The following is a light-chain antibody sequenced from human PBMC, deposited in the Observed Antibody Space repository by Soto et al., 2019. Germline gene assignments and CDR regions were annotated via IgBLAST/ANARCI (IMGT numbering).Light chain of an antibody. J-gene: IGKJ2*01. V-gene: IGKV4-1*01. CDR3: QQYHSIPT. CDR1: ERVLYSSNNKNY. Sequence: DIVVTQSPDSLAVSLGERATINCKSSERVLYSSNNKNYLTWYQRKPGQPPRLLIDWASARASGVPDRFSGSGSGTDFTLIISSLQAEGVAVYYCQQYHSIPTFGQGTKLEI. CDR2: WAS.